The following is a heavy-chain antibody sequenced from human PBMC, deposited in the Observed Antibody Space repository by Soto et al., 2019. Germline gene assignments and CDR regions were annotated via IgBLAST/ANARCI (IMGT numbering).Heavy chain of an antibody. CDR3: ARTPYGGNLDY. J-gene: IGHJ4*02. D-gene: IGHD4-17*01. CDR2: IYNSGRT. V-gene: IGHV4-59*01. Sequence: QVQLQESGPGLVKPSETLSLTCAVSGDSITTYYLTWIRQPPGKGLEWIGYIYNSGRTLYNPSLKSRVTISVDTSKNQFSLKVSSLTAADTAVYYCARTPYGGNLDYWGQGTLVTVAS. CDR1: GDSITTYY.